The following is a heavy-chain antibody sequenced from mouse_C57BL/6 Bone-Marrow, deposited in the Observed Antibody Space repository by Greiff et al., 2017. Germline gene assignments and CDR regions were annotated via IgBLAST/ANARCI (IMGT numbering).Heavy chain of an antibody. CDR2: INYDGSST. CDR3: ARVSMMVTSYYFDY. D-gene: IGHD2-3*01. Sequence: EVKVEESEGGLVQPGSSMKLSCTASGFTFSDYYMAWVRQVPETGLEWVANINYDGSSTYYLDSLKSRFIISRDNAKNILYLQMSSLKSEYTATYYCARVSMMVTSYYFDYWGQGTTLTVSS. J-gene: IGHJ2*01. CDR1: GFTFSDYY. V-gene: IGHV5-16*01.